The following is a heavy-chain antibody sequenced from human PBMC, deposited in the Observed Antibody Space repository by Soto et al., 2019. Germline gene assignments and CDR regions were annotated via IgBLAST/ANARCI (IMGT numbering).Heavy chain of an antibody. Sequence: ASVKVSCKASGGTFSSYTISWVRQAPGQGLEWMGRIIPILGIANYAQKFQGRVTITADKSTSTAYMELSSLRSEDTAVYYCARETTVSGFDIWGKGTVVTVSS. CDR2: IIPILGIA. J-gene: IGHJ3*02. D-gene: IGHD4-17*01. CDR1: GGTFSSYT. CDR3: ARETTVSGFDI. V-gene: IGHV1-69*04.